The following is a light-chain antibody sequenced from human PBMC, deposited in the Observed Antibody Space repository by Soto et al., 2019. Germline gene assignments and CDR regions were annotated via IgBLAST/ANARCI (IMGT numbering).Light chain of an antibody. CDR2: EVT. V-gene: IGLV2-14*01. CDR3: SSYRSSSTYV. J-gene: IGLJ1*01. Sequence: QSALTQPASVSGSPGQSITISCTGTSSDVGSYNYVSWHQQHPGQAPKLMIYEVTHRASGIPDRFSASKSGNTASLTISGLPAGDEADYYCSSYRSSSTYVFGTGTKVTVL. CDR1: SSDVGSYNY.